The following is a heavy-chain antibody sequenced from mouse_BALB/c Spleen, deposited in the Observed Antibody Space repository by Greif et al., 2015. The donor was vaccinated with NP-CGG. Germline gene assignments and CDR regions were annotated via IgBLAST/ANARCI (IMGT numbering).Heavy chain of an antibody. V-gene: IGHV1S81*02. CDR3: TRGNDGYYPDY. D-gene: IGHD2-3*01. Sequence: QVQLQQSGAELVKPGASVKLSCKASGYTFTSYYMYWVKQRPGQGLEWIGEINPSNGGTNFNEKFKSKATLTVDKSSSTAYMQLSSLTSEDSAVYYCTRGNDGYYPDYWGQGITLTVSS. J-gene: IGHJ2*01. CDR1: GYTFTSYY. CDR2: INPSNGGT.